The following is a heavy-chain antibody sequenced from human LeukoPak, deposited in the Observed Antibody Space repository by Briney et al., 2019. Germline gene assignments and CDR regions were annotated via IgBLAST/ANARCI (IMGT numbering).Heavy chain of an antibody. CDR3: ARESFYAFDI. V-gene: IGHV4-59*01. CDR1: GVSISSYY. CDR2: IYYSGST. Sequence: PSETLSLTCTVSGVSISSYYWSWIRQPPGKGLEWLGYIYYSGSTNYNPSLKSRVTISVDTSKNQFSLKLSSVTAADTAVYYCARESFYAFDIWGQGAMVTVSS. D-gene: IGHD3-16*01. J-gene: IGHJ3*02.